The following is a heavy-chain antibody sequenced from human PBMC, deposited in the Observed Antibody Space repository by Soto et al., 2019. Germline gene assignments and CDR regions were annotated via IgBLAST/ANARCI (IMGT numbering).Heavy chain of an antibody. Sequence: SVKVSCKASGGTFSSYAISWVRQAPGQGLEWMGGIIPIFGTANYAQKFQGRVTITADESTSTAYMELSSLRSEDTAVYYCARDRGGYCISTSCPPGFYYGMDVWG. V-gene: IGHV1-69*13. J-gene: IGHJ6*02. D-gene: IGHD2-2*01. CDR2: IIPIFGTA. CDR1: GGTFSSYA. CDR3: ARDRGGYCISTSCPPGFYYGMDV.